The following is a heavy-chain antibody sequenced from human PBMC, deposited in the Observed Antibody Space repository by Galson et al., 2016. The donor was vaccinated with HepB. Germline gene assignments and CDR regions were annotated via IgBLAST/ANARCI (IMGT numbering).Heavy chain of an antibody. Sequence: SLRLSCAASGFTFRNNMMNWVRQAPGKGLEWVSAIGGGGGDTYYADSVKGRFTISRDNSKNTLYQQINSRRAEDTAVYYCTKRYDTHGYYYIDSWGQGTLVTVSS. CDR2: IGGGGGDT. CDR1: GFTFRNNM. V-gene: IGHV3-23*01. D-gene: IGHD3-22*01. J-gene: IGHJ4*02. CDR3: TKRYDTHGYYYIDS.